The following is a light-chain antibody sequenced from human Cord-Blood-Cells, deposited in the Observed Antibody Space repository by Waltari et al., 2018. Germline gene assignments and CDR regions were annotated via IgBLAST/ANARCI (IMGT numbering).Light chain of an antibody. CDR1: SSDVGRDNL. Sequence: QSALTQPASVSGSPAQSITTSCTGTSSDVGRDNLVSWYQQHPGQAPKLMIYEGSKRPSGVSNRFSGSKSGNTASLTISGLQAEDEADYYCCSYAGSSTLVFGGGTKLTVL. CDR3: CSYAGSSTLV. V-gene: IGLV2-23*01. J-gene: IGLJ2*01. CDR2: EGS.